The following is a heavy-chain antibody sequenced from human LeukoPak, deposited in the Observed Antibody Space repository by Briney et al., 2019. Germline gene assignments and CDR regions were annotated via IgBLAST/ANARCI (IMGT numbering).Heavy chain of an antibody. V-gene: IGHV3-23*01. CDR3: AKVRDLDTVLGRFDN. CDR2: ISGNGGRT. J-gene: IGHJ5*02. Sequence: GGSLRLSCAASGFTFSIYAMVWVRQAPGKGLEWVSVISGNGGRTYYADSVKGRFTISRDNSKNTLYLQMNSLRAEDTAVYYCAKVRDLDTVLGRFDNWGQGTLVTVSS. CDR1: GFTFSIYA. D-gene: IGHD5-18*01.